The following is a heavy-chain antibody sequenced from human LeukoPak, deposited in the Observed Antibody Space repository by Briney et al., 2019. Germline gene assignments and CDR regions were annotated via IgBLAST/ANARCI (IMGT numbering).Heavy chain of an antibody. CDR2: IRPDGSEQ. CDR3: AGRDSARNPWAY. J-gene: IGHJ4*02. Sequence: GSLRLSCAASGFTFTNFWMNWIRRAPGRGLEWVANIRPDGSEQFYVDSVKGRFTISRDNAKNSVYLQMNSLRADDTAVYYCAGRDSARNPWAYWGQGTLVTVST. CDR1: GFTFTNFW. V-gene: IGHV3-7*01. D-gene: IGHD4-11*01.